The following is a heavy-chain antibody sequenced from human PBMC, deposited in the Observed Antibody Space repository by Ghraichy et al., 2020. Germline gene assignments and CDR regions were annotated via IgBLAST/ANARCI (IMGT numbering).Heavy chain of an antibody. Sequence: SETLSLTCTVSGGSISSYYWSWIRQPPGKGLEWIGYIYTSGSTNYNPSLKSRVTISVDTSKNQFSLKLSSVTAADTAVYYCASHTLRPEWELPGSYWYFDLWGRGTLVTVSS. CDR3: ASHTLRPEWELPGSYWYFDL. CDR1: GGSISSYY. V-gene: IGHV4-4*09. D-gene: IGHD1-26*01. CDR2: IYTSGST. J-gene: IGHJ2*01.